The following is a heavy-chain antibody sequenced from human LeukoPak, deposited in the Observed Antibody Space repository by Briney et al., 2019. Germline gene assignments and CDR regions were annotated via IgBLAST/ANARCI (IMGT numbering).Heavy chain of an antibody. CDR3: ARHRTGMKEWGHDAFAI. D-gene: IGHD1-1*01. V-gene: IGHV5-51*01. CDR1: GYSFTSYW. Sequence: GESLKISCKGSGYSFTSYWIGWVRQMPGKGLEWMGIIYPGDSDTRYSPSFQGQVTISADKSISTAYLQWSSLKASDTAMYYRARHRTGMKEWGHDAFAIWGQGTMVTVSS. J-gene: IGHJ3*02. CDR2: IYPGDSDT.